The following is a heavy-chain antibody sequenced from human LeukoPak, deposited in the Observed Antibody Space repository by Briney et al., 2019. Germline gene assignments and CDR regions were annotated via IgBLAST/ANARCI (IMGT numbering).Heavy chain of an antibody. CDR3: ARGGGDFWSAYYSSYYFDY. CDR1: GFTFTNYW. J-gene: IGHJ4*02. Sequence: GGSLRLSCGACGFTFTNYWMSWVRQAPGKGLEWVANIKQDGSEKYHVDSVKGRFTISSDNAKSSLYLQMNSLRAEDTAVYYCARGGGDFWSAYYSSYYFDYWGQGTLVTVSS. V-gene: IGHV3-7*01. D-gene: IGHD3-3*01. CDR2: IKQDGSEK.